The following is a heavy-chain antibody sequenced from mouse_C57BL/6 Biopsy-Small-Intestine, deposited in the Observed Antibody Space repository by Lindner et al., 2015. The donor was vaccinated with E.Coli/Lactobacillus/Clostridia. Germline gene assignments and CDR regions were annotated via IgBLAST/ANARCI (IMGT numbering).Heavy chain of an antibody. CDR2: IDPENGDT. CDR3: TKTPYLKYFDY. V-gene: IGHV14-4*01. D-gene: IGHD5-5*01. J-gene: IGHJ2*01. CDR1: GFNIKDDY. Sequence: QLQESGAELVRPGASVKLSCTASGFNIKDDYMHWVKQRPEQGLEWIGWIDPENGDTEYASKFQGKATITADTSSNTAYLQLSGLTSEDTAVYYCTKTPYLKYFDYWGQGTTLTVSS.